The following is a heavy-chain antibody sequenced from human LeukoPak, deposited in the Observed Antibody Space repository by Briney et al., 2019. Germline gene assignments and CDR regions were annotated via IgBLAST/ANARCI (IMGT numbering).Heavy chain of an antibody. V-gene: IGHV3-7*01. D-gene: IGHD6-13*01. CDR3: GRVIAGAIDY. Sequence: PGGSLRLSCAASGFTFSGHSMTWVRQAPGKGLEGVANINLDGSERFYVDFVKGRFTISRDNADNSMYLQMNSLRAEGTAVYYCGRVIAGAIDYWGQGTLVTVSS. CDR1: GFTFSGHS. CDR2: INLDGSER. J-gene: IGHJ4*02.